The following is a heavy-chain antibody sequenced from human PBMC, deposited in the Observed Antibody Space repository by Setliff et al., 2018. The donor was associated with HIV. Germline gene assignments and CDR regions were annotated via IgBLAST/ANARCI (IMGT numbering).Heavy chain of an antibody. Sequence: SETLSLTCTVSGGSISSSSYYWGWIRQPPGKGLELIGNIYYTGNTNDNPSLKSRVTISVDTSKNQFSLNLTSVTAADTAVYYCARAPGTSMIVLVTHVAFDIWGQGTMVTVSS. V-gene: IGHV4-39*01. CDR2: IYYTGNT. CDR1: GGSISSSSYY. J-gene: IGHJ3*02. CDR3: ARAPGTSMIVLVTHVAFDI. D-gene: IGHD3-22*01.